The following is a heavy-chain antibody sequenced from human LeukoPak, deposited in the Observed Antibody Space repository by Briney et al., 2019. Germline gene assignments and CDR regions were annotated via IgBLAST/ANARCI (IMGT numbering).Heavy chain of an antibody. CDR2: IWYDGSNK. CDR1: GFTFSSYG. CDR3: ARDNVVVAATHPLRYYYYYGMDV. Sequence: GSLRLSCAASGFTFSSYGMHWVRQAPGKGLEWVAVIWYDGSNKYYADSVKGRLTISRDNSKNTLYLQMNSLRAEDTAVYYCARDNVVVAATHPLRYYYYYGMDVWGQGTTVTVSS. D-gene: IGHD2-15*01. J-gene: IGHJ6*02. V-gene: IGHV3-33*01.